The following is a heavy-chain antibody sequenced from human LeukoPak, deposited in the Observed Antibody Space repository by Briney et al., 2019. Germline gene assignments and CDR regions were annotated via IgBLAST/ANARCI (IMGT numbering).Heavy chain of an antibody. CDR1: GFTFSSYA. V-gene: IGHV3-23*01. J-gene: IGHJ4*02. D-gene: IGHD5-24*01. CDR3: AKKIEMATISHFDY. CDR2: ISGSGGST. Sequence: GGSLRLSCAASGFTFSSYAMSWVRQAPGKGLEWVSAISGSGGSTYYADSAKGRFTISRDNSKNTLYLQMNSLRAEDTAVYYCAKKIEMATISHFDYWGQGTLVTVSS.